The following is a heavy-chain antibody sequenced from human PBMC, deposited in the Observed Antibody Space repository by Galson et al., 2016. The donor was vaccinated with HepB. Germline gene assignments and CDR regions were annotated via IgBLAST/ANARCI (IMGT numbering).Heavy chain of an antibody. CDR2: ISAYNGHT. CDR3: ARRRGCTNGVCYWFDY. Sequence: SVKVSCKASGYTFTSYHISWVRQAPGQGLEWMGWISAYNGHTNYAQKLQGGVTMTTDTSTSTAYMDLRSLRSDDTAVYYCARRRGCTNGVCYWFDYWGQGTLVTVSS. V-gene: IGHV1-18*01. J-gene: IGHJ4*02. D-gene: IGHD2-8*01. CDR1: GYTFTSYH.